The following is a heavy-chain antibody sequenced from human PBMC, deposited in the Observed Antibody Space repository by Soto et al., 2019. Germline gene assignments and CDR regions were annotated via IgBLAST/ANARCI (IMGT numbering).Heavy chain of an antibody. D-gene: IGHD6-19*01. CDR1: GYTFITYA. Sequence: ASVKVSCKASGYTFITYAMHWVRQAPGQRLEWMGWINAGNGNTKYSQKFQGRVSITRDTSASTAYMELSSLRSEDTAVYYCARGIIVGGWYPYYFDYWGRGTLVTVSS. CDR2: INAGNGNT. CDR3: ARGIIVGGWYPYYFDY. J-gene: IGHJ4*02. V-gene: IGHV1-3*01.